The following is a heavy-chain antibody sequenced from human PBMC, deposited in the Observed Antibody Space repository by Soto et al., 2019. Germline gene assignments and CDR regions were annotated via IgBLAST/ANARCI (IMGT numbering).Heavy chain of an antibody. Sequence: ASVKVSCKVSGYTLTELSMHWVRQAPGKGLEWMGGFDPEDGETIYAQKFQGRVTMTEDTSTDTAYMELSSLRSEDTAVYYCATLSNDFWSGPNKWFDPWGQGTLVTVSS. CDR2: FDPEDGET. CDR1: GYTLTELS. D-gene: IGHD3-3*01. J-gene: IGHJ5*02. V-gene: IGHV1-24*01. CDR3: ATLSNDFWSGPNKWFDP.